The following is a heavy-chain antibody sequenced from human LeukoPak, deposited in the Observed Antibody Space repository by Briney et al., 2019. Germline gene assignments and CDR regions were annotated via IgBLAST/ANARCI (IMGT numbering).Heavy chain of an antibody. J-gene: IGHJ4*02. V-gene: IGHV5-51*01. D-gene: IGHD2-2*01. CDR3: ARSDQLTPYFDS. Sequence: GESLKISCKGFGFTFINYWIGWVRQMPGKGLELMGLIYPGDSDTRYSPSFQGQFTISADKSISTAYLQWSSLKASDTAMYYCARSDQLTPYFDSWGQGSLVTVSS. CDR1: GFTFINYW. CDR2: IYPGDSDT.